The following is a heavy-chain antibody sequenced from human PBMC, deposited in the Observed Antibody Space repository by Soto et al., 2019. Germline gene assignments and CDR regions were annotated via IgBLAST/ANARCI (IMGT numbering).Heavy chain of an antibody. CDR2: IYWDDDK. V-gene: IGHV2-5*02. D-gene: IGHD3-16*01. J-gene: IGHJ5*02. CDR1: GFSLTTRGVG. Sequence: QITLKESGPTLVKPTQTLTLTCTFSGFSLTTRGVGVGWIRQPPGKALECLALIYWDDDKPYSPSLQSRLSLTKDTSKNRVVLTMTNVDPVDTATYYCAHIPNYYQYDWFDPWGQGTLVSVSS. CDR3: AHIPNYYQYDWFDP.